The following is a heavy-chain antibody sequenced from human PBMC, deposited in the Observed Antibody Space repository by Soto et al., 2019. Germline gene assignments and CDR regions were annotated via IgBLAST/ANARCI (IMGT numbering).Heavy chain of an antibody. CDR2: ISGSGGST. D-gene: IGHD2-15*01. CDR3: AKDRASDIVVVVAVTGELDY. J-gene: IGHJ4*02. Sequence: GGSLRLSCAASGFTSSSYAMSWVRQAPGKGLEWVSAISGSGGSTYYADSVKGRFTISRDNSKNTLYLQMNSLRAEDTAVYYCAKDRASDIVVVVAVTGELDYWGQGTLVTVSS. CDR1: GFTSSSYA. V-gene: IGHV3-23*01.